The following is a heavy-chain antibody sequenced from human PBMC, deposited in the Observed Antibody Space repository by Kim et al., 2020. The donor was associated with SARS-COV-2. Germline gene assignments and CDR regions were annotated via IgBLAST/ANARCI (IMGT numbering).Heavy chain of an antibody. CDR2: INHSGGT. D-gene: IGHD1-1*01. J-gene: IGHJ5*02. CDR3: ARGNWNLRFDP. V-gene: IGHV4-34*01. Sequence: SETLSLTCAVYGGSFSGYYWSWIRQPPGKGLEWIGEINHSGGTNYNPSLKSRVTISVDTSKNHFSLKLSSVTAEDTGVYFCARGNWNLRFDPWGQGTLVTVSS. CDR1: GGSFSGYY.